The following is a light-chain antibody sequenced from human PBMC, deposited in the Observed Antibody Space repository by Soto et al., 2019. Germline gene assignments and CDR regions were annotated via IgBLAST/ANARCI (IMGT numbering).Light chain of an antibody. CDR1: SSDVGAYNY. Sequence: QSALTQPRSVSGSPEQSVTISCTGTSSDVGAYNYVSWNQQHPGKVPKLLIYDVTRRPSGVPDRFSGSKSGNTASLTISGLQAEDEADYYCCSYAGSYTWVFGGGTKVTVL. CDR3: CSYAGSYTWV. J-gene: IGLJ3*02. V-gene: IGLV2-11*01. CDR2: DVT.